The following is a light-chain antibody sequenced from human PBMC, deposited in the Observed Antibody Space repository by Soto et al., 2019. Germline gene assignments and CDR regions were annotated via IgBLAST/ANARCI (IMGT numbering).Light chain of an antibody. V-gene: IGKV1-39*01. Sequence: DIQMTQSPSSLAASVGERVTITCRASQTIHSFLNWYQQKPGKAPQVLIYGGSALQSGFPSRFSGSGSGTDFTLTISSLQPEDFASYFCQQSDNIPFTFGPGTRVAI. CDR3: QQSDNIPFT. J-gene: IGKJ3*01. CDR2: GGS. CDR1: QTIHSF.